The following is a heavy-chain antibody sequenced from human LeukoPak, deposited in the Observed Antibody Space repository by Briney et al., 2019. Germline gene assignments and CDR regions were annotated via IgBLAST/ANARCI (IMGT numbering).Heavy chain of an antibody. Sequence: GGSLRLSCAASGFTFSSYSMNWVRQAPGKGLEWVSSISSSSYIYYADSVKGRFTISRDNAKNSLYLQMNSLRAEGTAVYYCARALGLTGGFWGQGTLVTVSS. CDR2: ISSSSYI. J-gene: IGHJ4*02. V-gene: IGHV3-21*01. D-gene: IGHD1-20*01. CDR3: ARALGLTGGF. CDR1: GFTFSSYS.